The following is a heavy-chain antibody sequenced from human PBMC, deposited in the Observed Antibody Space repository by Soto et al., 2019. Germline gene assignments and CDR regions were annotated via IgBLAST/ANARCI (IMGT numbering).Heavy chain of an antibody. CDR2: ITSSSSYI. CDR1: GFTFSLHS. J-gene: IGHJ4*02. V-gene: IGHV3-21*04. CDR3: AKSRYSDSSGDFYDY. D-gene: IGHD3-22*01. Sequence: PGGSLRLSCAASGFTFSLHSMIWVRQAPGKGLEWVASITSSSSYIYYEDSLKGRFTISRDNANNTLFLQMNSLRAEDTAVYYCAKSRYSDSSGDFYDYWGQGTLVTVSS.